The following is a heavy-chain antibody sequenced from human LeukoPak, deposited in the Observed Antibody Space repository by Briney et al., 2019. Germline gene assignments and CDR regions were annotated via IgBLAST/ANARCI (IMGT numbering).Heavy chain of an antibody. CDR3: ARDSDLVVAATRFLDV. V-gene: IGHV1-18*04. Sequence: ASVKVSCKASGYTFTSYYMHWVRQAPGQGLEWMGWISAYNGNTNYAQKLQGRVTMTTDTSTSTAYMELRSLRSDDTAVYYCARDSDLVVAATRFLDVWGKGTTVTVSS. CDR2: ISAYNGNT. CDR1: GYTFTSYY. J-gene: IGHJ6*04. D-gene: IGHD2-15*01.